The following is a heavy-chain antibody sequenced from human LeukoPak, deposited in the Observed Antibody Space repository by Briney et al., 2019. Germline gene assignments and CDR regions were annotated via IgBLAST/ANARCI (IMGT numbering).Heavy chain of an antibody. Sequence: PGGSLRLSCAASGFTFSDHFMTWIRQAPGKGLVWVSYISSGGSTIYYATSVKGRFAISRDNAENSLYLQMNSLRAEDTAVYYCAKGSYASGWYQTFDYWGQGILVTVSS. CDR3: AKGSYASGWYQTFDY. V-gene: IGHV3-11*04. CDR1: GFTFSDHF. J-gene: IGHJ4*02. D-gene: IGHD6-19*01. CDR2: ISSGGSTI.